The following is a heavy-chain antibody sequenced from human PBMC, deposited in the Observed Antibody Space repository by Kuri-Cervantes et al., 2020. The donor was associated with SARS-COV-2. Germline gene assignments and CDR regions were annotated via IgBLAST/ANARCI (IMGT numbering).Heavy chain of an antibody. CDR1: GFTFSSYA. CDR2: ISGSGGST. Sequence: ETLSLTCAASGFTFSSYAMSWVRQAPGKGLEWVSAISGSGGSTYYADSVKGRFTISRDNSKNTLYLQMNSLGAEDTAVYYCAKAYYDFWSGYYRGGYYFDYWGQGTLVTVSS. D-gene: IGHD3-3*01. CDR3: AKAYYDFWSGYYRGGYYFDY. V-gene: IGHV3-23*01. J-gene: IGHJ4*02.